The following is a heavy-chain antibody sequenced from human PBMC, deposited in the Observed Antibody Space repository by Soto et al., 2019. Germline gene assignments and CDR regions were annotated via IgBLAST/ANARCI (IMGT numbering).Heavy chain of an antibody. Sequence: GSLRLSCAASGFTFSSYAMSWVRQAPGKGLEWVSAISGRGGSTYYVDSVKGRFTISRDNSKNTLYLQMNSLRAEDTAVYYCAKDQVAARPYFSMDVWGQGTTVTVSS. CDR3: AKDQVAARPYFSMDV. D-gene: IGHD6-6*01. J-gene: IGHJ6*02. CDR1: GFTFSSYA. V-gene: IGHV3-23*01. CDR2: ISGRGGST.